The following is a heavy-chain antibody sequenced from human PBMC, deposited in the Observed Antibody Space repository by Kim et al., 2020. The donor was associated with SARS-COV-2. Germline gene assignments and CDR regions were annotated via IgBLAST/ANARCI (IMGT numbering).Heavy chain of an antibody. D-gene: IGHD6-13*01. J-gene: IGHJ4*02. CDR1: GGSFSGFY. V-gene: IGHV4-34*01. CDR2: INHSGTT. Sequence: SETLSLTCAVYGGSFSGFYWTWIRQPPGKGLEWIGEINHSGTTNYNPSLKSRVTISVDTSKNQFSLKLSSGTAADTAVYYFARVAAAGLHGGQGTLATVS. CDR3: ARVAAAGLH.